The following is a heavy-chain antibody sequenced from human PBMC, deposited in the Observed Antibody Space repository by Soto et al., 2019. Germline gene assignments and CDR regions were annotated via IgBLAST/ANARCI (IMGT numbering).Heavy chain of an antibody. J-gene: IGHJ6*02. CDR3: GVNPPPPGWNYRPDYYYGMDV. Sequence: QVQLVQSGAEVKKPGASVKVSCKASGYTFTSYGISWVRQAPGQGLEWMGWISAYNGNTNYAQKLQGRVTMTTDTSTGKGHRGLGSLEADDTGGYYFGVNPPPPGWNYRPDYYYGMDVWGQGTTVTVSS. D-gene: IGHD1-7*01. CDR2: ISAYNGNT. V-gene: IGHV1-18*01. CDR1: GYTFTSYG.